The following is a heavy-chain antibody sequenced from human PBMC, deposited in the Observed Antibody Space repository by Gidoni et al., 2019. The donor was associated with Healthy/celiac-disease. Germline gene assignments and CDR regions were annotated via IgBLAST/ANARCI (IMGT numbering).Heavy chain of an antibody. Sequence: QVQLQQWGAGLLKPSETLYLTCAVYVGSFSGYSWSWIRPPPGKGLEWIGEINHSGSTNYNQSLKSRVTISVDTSKNQFSLKLSSVTAADTAVYYCARGLGPDILTGYSPLHPFDYWGQGTLVTVSS. V-gene: IGHV4-34*01. D-gene: IGHD3-9*01. CDR1: VGSFSGYS. CDR3: ARGLGPDILTGYSPLHPFDY. J-gene: IGHJ4*02. CDR2: INHSGST.